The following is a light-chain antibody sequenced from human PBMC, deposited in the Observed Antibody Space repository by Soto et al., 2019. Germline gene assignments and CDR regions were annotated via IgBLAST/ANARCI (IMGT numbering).Light chain of an antibody. V-gene: IGKV1-39*01. CDR2: AAS. CDR3: QQSYSTTWT. J-gene: IGKJ1*01. CDR1: QGISTY. Sequence: DMQMTQSPSSLSESAGYRFTMTCLASQGISTYLNLYQQKPGKAPKLLIYAASSLQSGVPSRFSGSGSETDFTLTISSLQPADFATYSCQQSYSTTWTFGQGTKVDIK.